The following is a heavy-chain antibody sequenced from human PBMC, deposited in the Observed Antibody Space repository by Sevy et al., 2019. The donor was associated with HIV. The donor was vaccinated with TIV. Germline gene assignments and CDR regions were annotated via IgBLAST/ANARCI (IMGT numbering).Heavy chain of an antibody. CDR1: GFTFSSYS. J-gene: IGHJ6*02. Sequence: GGSLRLSCAASGFTFSSYSMNWVRQAPGKGLEWVSSISSSSSYIYYADSVKGRFTISRDNAKNSLYLQMNSLRAEDTAVYYCARVGGYCSSTSCNGGGMDVWGQGTTVTVSS. D-gene: IGHD2-2*01. V-gene: IGHV3-21*01. CDR3: ARVGGYCSSTSCNGGGMDV. CDR2: ISSSSSYI.